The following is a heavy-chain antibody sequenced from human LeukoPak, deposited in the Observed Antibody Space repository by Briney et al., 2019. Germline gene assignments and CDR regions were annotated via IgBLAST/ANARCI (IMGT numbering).Heavy chain of an antibody. CDR2: INHSGST. Sequence: SETLSLTCAVYGGSFSGYYWSWIRQPPGKGLEWIGEINHSGSTNYNPSLKSRVTISVDTSKNQFSLKLNSVTAADTAVYYCAGEFRFLEWPPYYYYGMDVWGQGTTVTVSS. D-gene: IGHD3-3*01. CDR1: GGSFSGYY. J-gene: IGHJ6*02. V-gene: IGHV4-34*01. CDR3: AGEFRFLEWPPYYYYGMDV.